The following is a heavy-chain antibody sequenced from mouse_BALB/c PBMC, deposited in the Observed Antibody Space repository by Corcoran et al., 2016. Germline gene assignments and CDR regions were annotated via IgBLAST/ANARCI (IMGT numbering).Heavy chain of an antibody. CDR1: GFPITSCYY. Sequence: QMQLQESGPGLVKPSQSLFLACSLTGFPITSCYYWIWFRQSPGKPLEWMGYITHSGGTFYNPSLQSPLSITRETSKNQVFLQLNSVTTEDTAMYYFAGDPYGYWYFDVWGAGTTVTVSS. D-gene: IGHD1-1*02. V-gene: IGHV12-3*02. CDR2: ITHSGGT. J-gene: IGHJ1*01. CDR3: AGDPYGYWYFDV.